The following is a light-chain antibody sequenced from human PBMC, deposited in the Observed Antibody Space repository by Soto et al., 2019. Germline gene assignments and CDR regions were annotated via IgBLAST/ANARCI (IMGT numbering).Light chain of an antibody. CDR1: QSIDNW. CDR3: QQYNYYSRT. CDR2: KAS. J-gene: IGKJ1*01. V-gene: IGKV1-5*03. Sequence: DIPMTQSPSTLSASVGDRVPITCRASQSIDNWLAWYQQKPGKAPKLLIYKASSLQSGVSSRFSGSGSGTEFTLTISSLQTDDFATYYCQQYNYYSRTFGQGTKVEIK.